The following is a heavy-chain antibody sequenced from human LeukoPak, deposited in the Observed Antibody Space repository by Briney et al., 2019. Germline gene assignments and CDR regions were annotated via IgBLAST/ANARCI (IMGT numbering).Heavy chain of an antibody. D-gene: IGHD1-1*01. J-gene: IGHJ4*02. Sequence: GGSLRLSCAASGFTFSSYEMNWVRQAPGKGLEWVSYISSSGSTIYYADSVKGRFTISRDNAKNSLYLQMNSLRAEDTAVYYCAKDRGYNNGGGSDYWGQGTLVTVSS. V-gene: IGHV3-48*03. CDR1: GFTFSSYE. CDR3: AKDRGYNNGGGSDY. CDR2: ISSSGSTI.